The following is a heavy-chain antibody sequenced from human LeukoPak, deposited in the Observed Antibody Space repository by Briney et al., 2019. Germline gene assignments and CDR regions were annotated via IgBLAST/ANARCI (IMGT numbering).Heavy chain of an antibody. D-gene: IGHD3-3*01. CDR2: ISGSGGST. V-gene: IGHV3-23*01. Sequence: WGSLRLSCAASGFTFSSYAMSWVRQAPGKGLEWVSAISGSGGSTYYAASVKGRFTISRDNSKNTLYLQMNSLRAEDTAVYYCATDSYYDFWSGHSTFDYWGQGTPVSVSS. CDR3: ATDSYYDFWSGHSTFDY. CDR1: GFTFSSYA. J-gene: IGHJ4*02.